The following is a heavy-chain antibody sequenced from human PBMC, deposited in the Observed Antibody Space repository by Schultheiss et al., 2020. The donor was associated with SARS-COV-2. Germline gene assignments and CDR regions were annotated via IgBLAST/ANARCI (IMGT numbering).Heavy chain of an antibody. J-gene: IGHJ2*01. CDR1: GGSISSYY. D-gene: IGHD3-10*01. CDR3: ASVGSRDDWYFDL. CDR2: IYYSGST. V-gene: IGHV4-59*08. Sequence: GSLRLSCTVSGGSISSYYWSWIRQPPGKGLEWIGYIYYSGSTNYNPSLKSRVTISVDTSKNQFSLKLSSVTAADTAVYYCASVGSRDDWYFDLWGRGTLVTVSS.